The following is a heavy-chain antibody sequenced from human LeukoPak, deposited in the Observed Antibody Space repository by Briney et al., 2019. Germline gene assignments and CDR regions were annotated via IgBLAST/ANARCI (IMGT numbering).Heavy chain of an antibody. V-gene: IGHV3-30*03. J-gene: IGHJ4*02. CDR3: AIIGAAGGTTSAKKFDD. CDR1: RFTPSSYG. D-gene: IGHD1-14*01. Sequence: AGGSLRLSCAASRFTPSSYGIHWVRQAPGKGLQWVAAISDDGGNKYYSDSMKGRFTISRDNSQNLVYLQMNSLRTEDTAVYYCAIIGAAGGTTSAKKFDDWGQGTLVTVSS. CDR2: ISDDGGNK.